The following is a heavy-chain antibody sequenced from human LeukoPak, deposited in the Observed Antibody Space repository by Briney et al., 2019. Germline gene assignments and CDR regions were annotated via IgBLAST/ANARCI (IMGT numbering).Heavy chain of an antibody. CDR1: GGSISSSSYY. CDR3: ARDLPGIAVAGPHPHNWFDP. D-gene: IGHD6-19*01. CDR2: IYTSGST. V-gene: IGHV4-61*02. J-gene: IGHJ5*02. Sequence: SETLSLTCTVSGGSISSSSYYWGWIRQPAGKGLEWIGRIYTSGSTNYNPSLKSRVTMSVDTSKNQFSLKLSSVTAADTAVYYCARDLPGIAVAGPHPHNWFDPWGQGTLVTVSS.